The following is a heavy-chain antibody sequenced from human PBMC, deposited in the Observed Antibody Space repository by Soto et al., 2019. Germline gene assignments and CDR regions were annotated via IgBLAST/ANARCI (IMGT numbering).Heavy chain of an antibody. Sequence: QVQLQESGPGLVKPSETLSLTCTVSGGSISNYYWSWIRQPPGKGLEWIGYIYYSGSTNYNPSLNSRVTIALDTSKTQFSLKLNSVTAADTAVYYCASQHCGGSCYPYWYFDLWGRGTLVTVSS. CDR2: IYYSGST. CDR3: ASQHCGGSCYPYWYFDL. V-gene: IGHV4-59*08. D-gene: IGHD2-15*01. CDR1: GGSISNYY. J-gene: IGHJ2*01.